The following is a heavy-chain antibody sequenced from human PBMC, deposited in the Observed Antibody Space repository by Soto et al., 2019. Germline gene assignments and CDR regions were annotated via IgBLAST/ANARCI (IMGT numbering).Heavy chain of an antibody. CDR3: AKDWWSKWLPPHNFDY. J-gene: IGHJ4*02. D-gene: IGHD6-19*01. CDR1: GLTFTSYA. Sequence: GGSLRLSCAASGLTFTSYAMGWVRQTPGKGLEWVSAISGGGESTYYTDSVRGRFTISRDNSQNTLYLQMNNLRAEDTAVYYCAKDWWSKWLPPHNFDYWGQGALVTVSS. V-gene: IGHV3-23*01. CDR2: ISGGGEST.